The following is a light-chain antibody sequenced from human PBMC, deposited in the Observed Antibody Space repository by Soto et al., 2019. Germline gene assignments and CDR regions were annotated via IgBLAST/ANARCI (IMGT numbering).Light chain of an antibody. CDR3: QHRTDWHPICT. Sequence: EIVLTQSPLTLALSPGERATLSCRASQSVATYLAWYQQRPGQAPRLHIYDASHRATGIPDRFSGSGSGTDFTLTISSLEPEDFAVYYCQHRTDWHPICTFGPGTKVEIK. CDR1: QSVATY. CDR2: DAS. J-gene: IGKJ2*02. V-gene: IGKV3-11*01.